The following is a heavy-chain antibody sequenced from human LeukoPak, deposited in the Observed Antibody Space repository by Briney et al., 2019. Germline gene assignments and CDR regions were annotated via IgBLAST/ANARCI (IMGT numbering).Heavy chain of an antibody. V-gene: IGHV3-23*01. CDR1: GFTFSGSA. CDR2: ISYSGANT. J-gene: IGHJ4*02. CDR3: AKDLQGSY. Sequence: GGSLRLSCAASGFTFSGSAMTWVRQAPGKGLEWVSVISYSGANTYYADSVKVRFTISRDDSKNMLYLQMLSLRVEDTAVYYCAKDLQGSYWGQGTLVTVSS.